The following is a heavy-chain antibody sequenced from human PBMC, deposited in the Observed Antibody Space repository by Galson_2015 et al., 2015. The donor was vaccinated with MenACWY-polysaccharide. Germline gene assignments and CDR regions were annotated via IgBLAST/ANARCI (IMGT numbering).Heavy chain of an antibody. CDR2: ISYDASNK. CDR3: ARSHDGGGGGGLDP. J-gene: IGHJ5*02. CDR1: GFTFNSSA. Sequence: SLRLSCAASGFTFNSSAMHWVRQAPGKGLEWVALISYDASNKFYADSLKSRFTISRDNSRNTLYLQMDSLRAEDTALYYCARSHDGGGGGGLDPWGQGTLVTVSS. D-gene: IGHD2-15*01. V-gene: IGHV3-30-3*01.